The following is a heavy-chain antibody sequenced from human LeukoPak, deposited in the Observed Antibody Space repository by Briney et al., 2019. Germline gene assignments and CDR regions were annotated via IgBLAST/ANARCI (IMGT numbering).Heavy chain of an antibody. V-gene: IGHV1-18*01. CDR2: ISAYNGNT. CDR3: AREVRHSMIVVFDY. Sequence: GASVKVSCKASGYTFTSYGISWVRQAPGQGLEWMGWISAYNGNTNYAQKLQGRVTMTTDTSTSTAYMELRSLRSDDTAVYYCAREVRHSMIVVFDYWGQGTLVTVSS. J-gene: IGHJ4*02. CDR1: GYTFTSYG. D-gene: IGHD3-22*01.